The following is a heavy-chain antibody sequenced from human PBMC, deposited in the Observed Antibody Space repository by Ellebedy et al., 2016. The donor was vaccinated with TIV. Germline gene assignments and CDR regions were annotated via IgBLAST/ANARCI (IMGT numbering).Heavy chain of an antibody. CDR3: ATDGSYGDYRSPAHAFEI. D-gene: IGHD4-17*01. Sequence: GGSLRLSCAAPGFTFSSYWMSWVRQAPGKGLEWVANINQDESEKYYVDSVKGRFTISRDNARNSLYLQMNSLGADDTAVYYCATDGSYGDYRSPAHAFEIWGQGTMVTVSS. J-gene: IGHJ3*02. V-gene: IGHV3-7*01. CDR1: GFTFSSYW. CDR2: INQDESEK.